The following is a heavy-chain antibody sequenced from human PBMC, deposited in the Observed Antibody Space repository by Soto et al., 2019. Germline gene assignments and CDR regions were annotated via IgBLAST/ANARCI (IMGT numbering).Heavy chain of an antibody. CDR1: GYTFTSFY. CDR2: VNPNGGST. J-gene: IGHJ4*02. Sequence: QVQLVQSGAEVKEPGASVKISCKASGYTFTSFYIHWVRQAPGQGLEWMGIVNPNGGSTNYAQNFKGRITISRDTSTSTFYMDLTSLRSEDTAVYYCVRGLASGDYWGQGTLVTVSS. V-gene: IGHV1-46*03. CDR3: VRGLASGDY. D-gene: IGHD6-6*01.